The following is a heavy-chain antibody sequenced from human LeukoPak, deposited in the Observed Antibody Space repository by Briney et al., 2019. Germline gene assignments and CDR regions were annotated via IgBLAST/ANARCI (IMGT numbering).Heavy chain of an antibody. CDR2: INHSGST. J-gene: IGHJ6*03. V-gene: IGHV4-34*01. CDR3: ARGPSSSFYYYYYYMDV. CDR1: GGSFSGYY. Sequence: SETLSLTCAVYGGSFSGYYWSWIRQPPGKGLEWIGEINHSGSTNYNPSLKSRVTISVDTSKNQFSLKLSSVTAADTPVYYCARGPSSSFYYYYYYMDVWGKGTTVTVSS. D-gene: IGHD6-6*01.